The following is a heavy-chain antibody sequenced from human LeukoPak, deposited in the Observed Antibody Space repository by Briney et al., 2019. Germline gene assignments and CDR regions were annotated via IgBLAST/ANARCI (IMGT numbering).Heavy chain of an antibody. CDR2: ISRGSGTI. CDR3: ARDSVQDSYYYSMDV. V-gene: IGHV3-48*01. D-gene: IGHD1-1*01. Sequence: PGGSLRLSCGASGFTFSSYSMNWVRQAQGRGLEWVSYISRGSGTIYYADSVKGRFTISRDNAKNSLYLQMNSLRAEDTAVYYCARDSVQDSYYYSMDVWGKGTTVTVSS. J-gene: IGHJ6*03. CDR1: GFTFSSYS.